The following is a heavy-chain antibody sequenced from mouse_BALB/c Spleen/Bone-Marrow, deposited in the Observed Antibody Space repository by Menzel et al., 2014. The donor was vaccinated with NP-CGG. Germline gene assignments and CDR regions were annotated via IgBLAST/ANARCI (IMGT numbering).Heavy chain of an antibody. D-gene: IGHD6-1*01. V-gene: IGHV1S22*01. Sequence: LKESGSELVRPGASVKLSCKASGYTFTSYWMHWARQRPGQGLEWIRNIYPGSGSNNYDEKFKSKATLTVDTSSSTAYMQLSSLTSEDSAVYYCTRGDLRHAMDYWGQGTSVTVSS. J-gene: IGHJ4*01. CDR3: TRGDLRHAMDY. CDR1: GYTFTSYW. CDR2: IYPGSGSN.